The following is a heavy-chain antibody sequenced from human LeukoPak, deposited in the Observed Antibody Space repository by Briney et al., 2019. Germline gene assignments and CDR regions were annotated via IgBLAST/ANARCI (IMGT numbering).Heavy chain of an antibody. CDR3: ARSVGAFSFDY. J-gene: IGHJ4*02. V-gene: IGHV3-69-1*01. CDR1: GFTFSNYD. D-gene: IGHD1-26*01. Sequence: PGGSLRLSCAASGFTFSNYDINCVRQAPGKGLEWVSYISSSSTIYYADSVKGRFTISRDNAKNSLYLQMNSLRVEDTAVYYCARSVGAFSFDYWGQGTLVTVSS. CDR2: ISSSSTI.